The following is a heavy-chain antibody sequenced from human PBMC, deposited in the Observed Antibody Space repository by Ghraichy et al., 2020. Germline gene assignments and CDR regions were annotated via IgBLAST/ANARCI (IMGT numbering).Heavy chain of an antibody. Sequence: GGSLRLSCVASGFTFSSYSMNWVRQAPGKGLEWVSYIRGRGTNIYYADSVKGRFTISRDNAKNSLYLQMNSLRDEDTAVYYCARGGQLWLSDWGQGTLVTVSS. D-gene: IGHD5-18*01. J-gene: IGHJ4*02. CDR2: IRGRGTNI. V-gene: IGHV3-48*02. CDR1: GFTFSSYS. CDR3: ARGGQLWLSD.